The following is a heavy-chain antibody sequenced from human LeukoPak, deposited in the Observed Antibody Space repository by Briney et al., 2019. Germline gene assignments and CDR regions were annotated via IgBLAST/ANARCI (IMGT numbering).Heavy chain of an antibody. Sequence: PGGSLRLSCAASGFTFSSYGMHWVRQAPGKGLEWVAFIRYDGSNKYYADSVKGRFIISRDNSKNTLYLQMNSLRAEDTAVYYCAKDYDILTGAPDFDYWGQGTLVTVSS. V-gene: IGHV3-30*02. CDR3: AKDYDILTGAPDFDY. J-gene: IGHJ4*02. CDR1: GFTFSSYG. CDR2: IRYDGSNK. D-gene: IGHD3-9*01.